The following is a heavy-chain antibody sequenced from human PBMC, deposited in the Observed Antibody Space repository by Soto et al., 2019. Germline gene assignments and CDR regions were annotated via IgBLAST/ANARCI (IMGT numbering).Heavy chain of an antibody. V-gene: IGHV4-31*03. Sequence: SETLSLTCTVSGGSISSGGYYWSWIRQHPGKGLEWIGYIYYSGSTYYNPSLKSRVTISVDTSKNQLSLKLTSVTAADTAVYYCARGPYSNYYYMDVWGKGTTVTVSS. CDR2: IYYSGST. CDR3: ARGPYSNYYYMDV. J-gene: IGHJ6*03. D-gene: IGHD6-13*01. CDR1: GGSISSGGYY.